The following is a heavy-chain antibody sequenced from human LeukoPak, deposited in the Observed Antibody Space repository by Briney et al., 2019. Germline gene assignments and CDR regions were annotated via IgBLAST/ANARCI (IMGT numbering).Heavy chain of an antibody. CDR1: GFTFSSYG. V-gene: IGHV3-30*02. CDR2: IRYDGSNK. J-gene: IGHJ3*01. Sequence: GGSLRLSCAASGFTFSSYGMLWVRQAPGKGLEWVAFIRYDGSNKYYADSVKGRFTTSRDNSKNTLYLEMNALRAEDTAVYYCARARSYAFDLWGQGTMVTVSS. CDR3: ARARSYAFDL.